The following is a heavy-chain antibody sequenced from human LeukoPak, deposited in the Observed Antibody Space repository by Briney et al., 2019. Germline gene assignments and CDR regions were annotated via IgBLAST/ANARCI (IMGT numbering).Heavy chain of an antibody. D-gene: IGHD3-16*02. CDR3: ARGARLGELSGTY. J-gene: IGHJ4*02. V-gene: IGHV3-11*04. Sequence: GGSLRLSCAASGFTFSDYYMSWVRQAPGKGLEWVSYISSSGSYIYYADSVKGRFTISRDNAKNSLYLQMNSLRAEDTAVYYCARGARLGELSGTYWGQGTLVTVSS. CDR2: ISSSGSYI. CDR1: GFTFSDYY.